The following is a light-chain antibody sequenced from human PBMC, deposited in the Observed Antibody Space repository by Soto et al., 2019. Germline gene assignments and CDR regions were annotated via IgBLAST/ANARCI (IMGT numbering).Light chain of an antibody. CDR2: AAS. CDR1: QGISSW. Sequence: DIQLTHSPSSVSAYVLYIVTITFRSSQGISSWLAWYQQKPGKAPKLLIYAASSLQSGVPSRFSGSGSGTAFTLTISSLQPEDFATYYCQKANSFPLNFGGGTKVDIK. CDR3: QKANSFPLN. J-gene: IGKJ4*01. V-gene: IGKV1D-12*01.